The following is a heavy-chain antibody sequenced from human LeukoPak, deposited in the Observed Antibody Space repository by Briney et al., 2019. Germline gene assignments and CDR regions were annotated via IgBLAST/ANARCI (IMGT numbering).Heavy chain of an antibody. J-gene: IGHJ4*02. Sequence: GGSLRLSCAASGFTFSSSAMSWVRQAPGKGLEWVSTFSDSGGGTYYADSVKGRFTISRDNSKNTLYLQMSSLRAEDTAVYYCAKVIGSGYYYYFDYWGQGTLVTVSS. CDR2: FSDSGGGT. D-gene: IGHD3-22*01. CDR3: AKVIGSGYYYYFDY. V-gene: IGHV3-23*01. CDR1: GFTFSSSA.